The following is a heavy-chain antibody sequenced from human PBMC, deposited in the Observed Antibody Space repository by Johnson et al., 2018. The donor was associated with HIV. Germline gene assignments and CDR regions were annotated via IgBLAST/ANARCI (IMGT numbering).Heavy chain of an antibody. CDR2: IGTAGDT. CDR1: GFTFSSYD. CDR3: ARGERFGGTQEAFDS. J-gene: IGHJ3*02. Sequence: VQLVESGGGLVQPGGSLRLSCAASGFTFSSYDMHWVRQATGKGLEWVSAIGTAGDTYYPGSVKGRFTISRENAKNSLYLQMNSLRAGDTAVYYCARGERFGGTQEAFDSWGQGTMVTVSS. D-gene: IGHD1-26*01. V-gene: IGHV3-13*01.